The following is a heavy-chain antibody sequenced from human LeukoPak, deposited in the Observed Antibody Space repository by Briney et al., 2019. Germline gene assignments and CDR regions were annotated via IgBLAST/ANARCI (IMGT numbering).Heavy chain of an antibody. V-gene: IGHV3-30*02. CDR1: GFTFSSYG. CDR2: IRYDGSNK. CDR3: AKRARIAAAGTGGYFDY. D-gene: IGHD6-13*01. J-gene: IGHJ4*02. Sequence: GGSLRLSCAASGFTFSSYGMHWVRQAPGKGLGWVAFIRYDGSNKYYADSVKGRFTISRDNSKNTLYLQMNSLRAEDTAVYYCAKRARIAAAGTGGYFDYWGQGTLVTVSS.